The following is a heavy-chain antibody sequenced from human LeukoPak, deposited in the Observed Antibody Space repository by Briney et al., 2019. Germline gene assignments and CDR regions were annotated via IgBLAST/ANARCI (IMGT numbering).Heavy chain of an antibody. Sequence: SETLSLTCAVYGGSFSGYYWSWIRQPPGKGLEWIGEINHSGSTNYNPSLKSRVTISVDTSKNQFSLKLSSVTAADTAVYYWGGGGDKIGKKKKSFFDMGGKGKM. CDR3: GGGGDKIGKKKKSFFDM. V-gene: IGHV4-34*01. CDR2: INHSGST. CDR1: GGSFSGYY. J-gene: IGHJ3*02. D-gene: IGHD3-10*01.